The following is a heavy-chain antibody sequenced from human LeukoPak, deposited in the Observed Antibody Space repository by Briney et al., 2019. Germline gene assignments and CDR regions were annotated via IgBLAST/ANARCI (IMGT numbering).Heavy chain of an antibody. D-gene: IGHD1-26*01. CDR3: ARGRGGRAKFDY. V-gene: IGHV1-18*01. Sequence: ASVKVSCKASGYTFTSYGISWVRQAPGQGLEWMGWISAYNGNTNYAQKLQGRVTMTRDTSISTAYMELSRLRSDDTAVYYCARGRGGRAKFDYWGQGTLVTVSS. CDR1: GYTFTSYG. J-gene: IGHJ4*02. CDR2: ISAYNGNT.